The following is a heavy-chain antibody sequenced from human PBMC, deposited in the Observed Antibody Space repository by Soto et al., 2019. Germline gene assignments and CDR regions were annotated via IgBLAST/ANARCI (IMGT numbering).Heavy chain of an antibody. CDR1: GFTFSSYG. D-gene: IGHD2-2*01. V-gene: IGHV3-30*18. CDR2: ISYDGSNK. Sequence: ESGGGVVQPGRSLRLSCAASGFTFSSYGMHWVRQAPGKGLEWVAVISYDGSNKYYADSVKGRFTISRDNSKNTLYLQMNSLRAEDTAVYYCAKGALPYCSSTSCYPNYFDYWGQGTLVTVSS. J-gene: IGHJ4*02. CDR3: AKGALPYCSSTSCYPNYFDY.